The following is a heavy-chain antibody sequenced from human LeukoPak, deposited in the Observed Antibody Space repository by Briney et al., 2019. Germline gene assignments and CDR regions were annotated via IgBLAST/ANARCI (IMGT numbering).Heavy chain of an antibody. CDR2: ISAYNGNT. CDR1: VYTFTSYG. D-gene: IGHD3-3*01. V-gene: IGHV1-18*01. CDR3: ARGFGSGAWHYMDV. J-gene: IGHJ6*03. Sequence: ASVKVSCKDSVYTFTSYGISWVRQAPGQGLEWMGWISAYNGNTNYAQKLQGRVTMTTDTSTSTAYMELRSLRSDDTAVYYCARGFGSGAWHYMDVWGKGTTVTISS.